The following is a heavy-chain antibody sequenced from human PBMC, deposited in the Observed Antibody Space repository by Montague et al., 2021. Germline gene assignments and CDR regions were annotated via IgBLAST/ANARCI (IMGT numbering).Heavy chain of an antibody. CDR1: GFTVSSNY. CDR3: ARDVPYSSGWYQDS. J-gene: IGHJ4*02. D-gene: IGHD6-19*01. CDR2: IYTGDMT. V-gene: IGHV3-53*01. Sequence: SLRLSFAVSGFTVSSNYMSWVRQAPGKGLEWVSVIYTGDMTYYADSVKGRFTISRDNSKNTLHLQMNSLRVEDTAVYYCARDVPYSSGWYQDSWGQGTLVIVSS.